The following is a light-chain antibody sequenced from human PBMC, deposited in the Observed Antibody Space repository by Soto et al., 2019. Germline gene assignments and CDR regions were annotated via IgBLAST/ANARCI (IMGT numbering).Light chain of an antibody. CDR2: ANS. CDR1: GSNIGSTYH. Sequence: QSVLTQPPSVSGAPGQRVTISCTGTGSNIGSTYHVYWYQQLPGAAPKLLIYANSNRPSGVPDRFSGSRSGTSASLAIAGLQAEDEADYYCQSYDRSLGVVVFGGGTKLTVL. J-gene: IGLJ2*01. V-gene: IGLV1-40*01. CDR3: QSYDRSLGVVV.